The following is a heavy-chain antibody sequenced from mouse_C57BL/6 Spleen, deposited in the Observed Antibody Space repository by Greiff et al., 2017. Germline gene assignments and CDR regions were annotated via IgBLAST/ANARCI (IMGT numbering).Heavy chain of an antibody. CDR2: INPNNGGT. CDR1: GYTFTDYY. J-gene: IGHJ1*03. Sequence: VQLQQSGPELVKPGASVKISCKASGYTFTDYYMNWVKQSPGQSLEWIGDINPNNGGTSYNQKFKGKATLTVDKSSSTAYMELRSLTSEDSAVYYCARGYGTYFDVWGTGTTVTVSS. V-gene: IGHV1-26*01. D-gene: IGHD4-1*01. CDR3: ARGYGTYFDV.